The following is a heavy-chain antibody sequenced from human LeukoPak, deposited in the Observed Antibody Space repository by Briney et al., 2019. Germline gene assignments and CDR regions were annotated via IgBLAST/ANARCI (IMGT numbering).Heavy chain of an antibody. V-gene: IGHV1-24*01. CDR3: ASDKPGTVTDAFDI. Sequence: PGASVKVSCXVSGYTLTELSMHWVRQAPGKGLEWMGGFDPEDDETIYAQKFQGRVTMTEDTSTDTAYMELSSLRSEDTAVYYCASDKPGTVTDAFDIWGQGTMATVS. J-gene: IGHJ3*02. CDR2: FDPEDDET. D-gene: IGHD4-17*01. CDR1: GYTLTELS.